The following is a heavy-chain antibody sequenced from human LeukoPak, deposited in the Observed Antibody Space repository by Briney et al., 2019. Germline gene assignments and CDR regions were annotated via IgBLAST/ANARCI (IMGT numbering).Heavy chain of an antibody. V-gene: IGHV3-48*03. CDR1: GFTFSSYE. CDR2: ISSSGSTI. CDR3: ARDAYCNSDYCYTLDAFDI. J-gene: IGHJ3*02. D-gene: IGHD2/OR15-2a*01. Sequence: SGGSLRLSCAASGFTFSSYEMNWVRQAPGKGLEWVSYISSSGSTIYYADSVKGRFTISRDNAKNSLYLQMNSLRAEDTAVYYCARDAYCNSDYCYTLDAFDIWGQGTMVTVSS.